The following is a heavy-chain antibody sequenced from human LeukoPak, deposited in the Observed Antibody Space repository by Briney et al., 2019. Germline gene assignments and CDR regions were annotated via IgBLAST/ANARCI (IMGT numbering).Heavy chain of an antibody. CDR1: GYTFTSYD. D-gene: IGHD6-25*01. CDR3: ARAMAAGVDAFDI. CDR2: MNPNSGNT. J-gene: IGHJ3*02. V-gene: IGHV1-8*03. Sequence: ASVTVSCKASGYTFTSYDINWVRQATGQGREWMGWMNPNSGNTGYAQKFQGRVTITRNTSISTAYMELSSLRSEDTAVYYCARAMAAGVDAFDIWGQGTMVTVPS.